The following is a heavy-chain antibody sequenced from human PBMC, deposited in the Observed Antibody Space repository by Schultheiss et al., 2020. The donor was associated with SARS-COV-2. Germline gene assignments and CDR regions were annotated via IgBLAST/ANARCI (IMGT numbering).Heavy chain of an antibody. CDR1: GFTFSSYA. J-gene: IGHJ4*02. CDR2: ISYDGSNK. Sequence: GGSLRLSCAASGFTFSSYAMHWVRQAPGKGLEWVAVISYDGSNKYYADSVKGRFTISRDNSKNTLYLQMNSLRAEDTAVYYCAREEREHKGILDYWGQGTLVTVSS. CDR3: AREEREHKGILDY. D-gene: IGHD1-26*01. V-gene: IGHV3-30-3*01.